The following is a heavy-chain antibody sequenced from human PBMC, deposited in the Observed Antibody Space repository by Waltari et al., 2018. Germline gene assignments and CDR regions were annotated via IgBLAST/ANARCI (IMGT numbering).Heavy chain of an antibody. J-gene: IGHJ4*02. CDR3: ASIRDGQAPLFPDV. Sequence: QVQLVESGGGLVKPGGSLSVSCAASGFSFGASYMTWFRQAPGKGLEWVSTFSSGGSYTNYVASVKGRVTNARDYARMSLFLQMNSLGVEDTALYYGASIRDGQAPLFPDVWGQGTLVTVSS. D-gene: IGHD2-8*01. CDR1: GFSFGASY. V-gene: IGHV3-11*05. CDR2: FSSGGSYT.